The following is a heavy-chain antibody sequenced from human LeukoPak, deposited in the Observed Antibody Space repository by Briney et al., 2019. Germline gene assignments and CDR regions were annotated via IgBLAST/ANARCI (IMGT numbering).Heavy chain of an antibody. CDR1: GGSISSSDHY. J-gene: IGHJ3*02. CDR2: RYYSGDN. D-gene: IGHD3-3*01. V-gene: IGHV4-39*01. CDR3: ARHRLEGDTFDI. Sequence: SETLSLTCTVSGGSISSSDHYWAWIRQPPGKGLEWIGSRYYSGDNYYSPPLKSRATISVDTSRNQFALKLNSVTATDTAVYFCARHRLEGDTFDIWGQGTLVTVSS.